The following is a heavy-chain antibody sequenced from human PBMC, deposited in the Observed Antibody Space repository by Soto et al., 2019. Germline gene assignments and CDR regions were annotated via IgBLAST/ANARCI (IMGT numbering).Heavy chain of an antibody. J-gene: IGHJ5*02. CDR3: ASTTADSSPGLFDP. CDR1: GFTFTSYG. D-gene: IGHD6-13*01. CDR2: VSAYNGNT. V-gene: IGHV1-18*04. Sequence: GAPVKGSCKASGFTFTSYGISWGRQAPGKGFEWMAWVSAYNGNTNYAQKLQGRVTMTTDTSTSTAYMELRSLRSDDTAVYYCASTTADSSPGLFDPWGQGTLVNVSS.